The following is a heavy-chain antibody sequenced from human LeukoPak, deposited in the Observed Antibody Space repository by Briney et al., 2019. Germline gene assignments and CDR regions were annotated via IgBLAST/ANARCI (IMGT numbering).Heavy chain of an antibody. J-gene: IGHJ4*02. V-gene: IGHV1-69*04. CDR2: IIPILGIA. D-gene: IGHD1-26*01. CDR3: ARAANSGSSNFDY. CDR1: GGTFSSYA. Sequence: SVKVSCKASGGTFSSYAISWVRQAPGQGLEWMGRIIPILGIANYAQKFQGRVTITADKSTSTAYMELSSLRSEDTAVYYCARAANSGSSNFDYWGQGILVTVSS.